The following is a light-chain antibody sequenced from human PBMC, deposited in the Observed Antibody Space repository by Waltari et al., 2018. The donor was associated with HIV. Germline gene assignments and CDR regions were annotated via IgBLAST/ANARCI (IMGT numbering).Light chain of an antibody. Sequence: DTQMTQSPPSVSASVGDRVSISCRASQSFGTSVAWYQQKPGRTPKLIIFEASRLQPGVPSRFSGSGAGTYFTLTISSLQPEDLATYYCQQADSLPHTFGQGT. V-gene: IGKV1-12*01. CDR3: QQADSLPHT. CDR1: QSFGTS. CDR2: EAS. J-gene: IGKJ2*01.